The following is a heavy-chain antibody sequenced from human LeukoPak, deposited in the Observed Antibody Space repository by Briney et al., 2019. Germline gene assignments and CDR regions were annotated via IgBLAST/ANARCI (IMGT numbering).Heavy chain of an antibody. CDR3: VKDRWVDY. D-gene: IGHD5-24*01. J-gene: IGHJ4*02. Sequence: GGSLRLSCSVSGFTFSAYAVHGVRQAPGRGLQYVSSISSNGGKTYYADSVKGRFTISRDNSKNTLYLQMSSLRLEDTAVYYCVKDRWVDYWGQGVLVTVSS. V-gene: IGHV3-64D*09. CDR1: GFTFSAYA. CDR2: ISSNGGKT.